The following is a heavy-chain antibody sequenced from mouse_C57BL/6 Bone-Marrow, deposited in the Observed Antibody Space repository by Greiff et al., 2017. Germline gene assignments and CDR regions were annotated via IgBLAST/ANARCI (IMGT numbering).Heavy chain of an antibody. CDR2: IHPNSGST. V-gene: IGHV1-64*01. D-gene: IGHD1-1*01. J-gene: IGHJ2*01. CDR3: ARPFPHYSGSGLDY. CDR1: GYTFTSYW. Sequence: VQLQQPGAELVKPGASVKLSCKASGYTFTSYWMHWVKQRPGQGLEWIGMIHPNSGSTNYNEKFKSKATLTVEKSSSTAYMQLSSLTSEDSAVYYCARPFPHYSGSGLDYWGQGTTLTVSS.